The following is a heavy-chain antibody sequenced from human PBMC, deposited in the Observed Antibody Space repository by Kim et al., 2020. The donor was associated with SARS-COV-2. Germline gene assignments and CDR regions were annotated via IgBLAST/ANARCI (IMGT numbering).Heavy chain of an antibody. D-gene: IGHD2-15*01. J-gene: IGHJ4*02. CDR2: ST. V-gene: IGHV3-66*01. CDR3: ARDLVVGGLDY. Sequence: STDYAYSVKGRFTISRDNSKNTLYLQMNCLRAEDTDVYYCARDLVVGGLDYWGQGTLVTVSS.